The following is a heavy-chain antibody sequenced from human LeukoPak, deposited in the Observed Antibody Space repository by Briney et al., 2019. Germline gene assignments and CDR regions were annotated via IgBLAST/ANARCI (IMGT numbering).Heavy chain of an antibody. V-gene: IGHV3-23*01. CDR2: ISGGGGST. D-gene: IGHD5-18*01. CDR1: GFTFSSYA. Sequence: PAGSLRLSCAASGFTFSSYAMIRVPQAPGKGLEWGSAISGGGGSTSYEDSGRVRFTISGDNSTTTLYRQMNSLRAEDTAVYYCAKVPGYSYGYLYMDVWGKGTTVTVSS. J-gene: IGHJ6*03. CDR3: AKVPGYSYGYLYMDV.